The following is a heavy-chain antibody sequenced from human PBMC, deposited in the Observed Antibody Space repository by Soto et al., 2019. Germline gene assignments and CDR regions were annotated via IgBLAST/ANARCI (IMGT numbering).Heavy chain of an antibody. CDR2: INSDGSST. CDR1: GFPFSSYW. CDR3: AREDIAMVIVTYYYGMDV. D-gene: IGHD5-18*01. J-gene: IGHJ6*04. V-gene: IGHV3-74*01. Sequence: GGSLRLSCAASGFPFSSYWMHWVRQAPGKGLVWVSRINSDGSSTSYADSVKGRFTISRDNAKNTLYLQMNSLRAEDTAVYYCAREDIAMVIVTYYYGMDVWGKGTTVTVSS.